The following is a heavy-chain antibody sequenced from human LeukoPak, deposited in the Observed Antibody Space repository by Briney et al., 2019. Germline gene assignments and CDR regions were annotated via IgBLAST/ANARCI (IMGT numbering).Heavy chain of an antibody. Sequence: GASVKVSCKASGYTFTSYGISWVRQAPGQGLEWMGWISAYNGNTNYAQKLQGRVTMTTDTSTSTAYMELRSLRSDDTAVYYCARDGGYCSGGSCQLPYYYYMDVWGKGTTVTVSS. V-gene: IGHV1-18*01. CDR2: ISAYNGNT. CDR1: GYTFTSYG. CDR3: ARDGGYCSGGSCQLPYYYYMDV. J-gene: IGHJ6*03. D-gene: IGHD2-15*01.